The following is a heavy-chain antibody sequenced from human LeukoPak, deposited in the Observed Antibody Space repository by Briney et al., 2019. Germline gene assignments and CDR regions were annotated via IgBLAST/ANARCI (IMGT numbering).Heavy chain of an antibody. CDR3: AKERDETGYFNAPFDQ. CDR2: ISGSGSTT. Sequence: GASLRLSCAASGFSFSTFAMNWVRQAPGKGLEWVSGISGSGSTTYYADSVKGRLTISRDNSNTTLFLQMDRLRGEDTAVYFCAKERDETGYFNAPFDQWGQGTLVTVSS. J-gene: IGHJ4*02. D-gene: IGHD3-9*01. CDR1: GFSFSTFA. V-gene: IGHV3-23*01.